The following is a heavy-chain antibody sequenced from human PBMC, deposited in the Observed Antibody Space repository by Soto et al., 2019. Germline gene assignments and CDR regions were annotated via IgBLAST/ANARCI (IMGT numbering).Heavy chain of an antibody. D-gene: IGHD3-10*01. CDR3: ARDYGWFDP. Sequence: LSLTCTVSGGSIRVTSSFWGWILQPPGKGLEWIASVYHSGSTYYNPSLKSRVAVSVDTSNNQFSLTLTSVTAADTAVYFCARDYGWFDPWGQGTRVTVS. CDR2: VYHSGST. V-gene: IGHV4-39*01. J-gene: IGHJ5*02. CDR1: GGSIRVTSSF.